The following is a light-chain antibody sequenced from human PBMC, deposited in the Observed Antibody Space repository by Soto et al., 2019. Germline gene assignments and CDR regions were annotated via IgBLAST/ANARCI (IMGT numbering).Light chain of an antibody. V-gene: IGKV1-5*03. CDR3: QDYSSTSGLT. J-gene: IGKJ4*01. CDR1: QSISSW. Sequence: DIQVTQSPSTLSASVGDRVTITCRASQSISSWLAWYQQKPGKAPKLLIYQASILKSEVPSRFSGSGSGTDFTLNISSRQPDDFATYYCQDYSSTSGLTFGGGAKVEIK. CDR2: QAS.